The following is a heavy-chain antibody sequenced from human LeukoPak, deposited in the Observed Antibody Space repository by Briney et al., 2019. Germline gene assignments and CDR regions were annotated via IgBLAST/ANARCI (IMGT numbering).Heavy chain of an antibody. CDR2: IIPIFGTA. Sequence: ASVKVSCKASGGTFSSYAISWVRQAPGQGLEWMGGIIPIFGTANYAQKFQGRVTITADKSTSTAYMVLSSLRSEDTAVYYCARKELGRWYFDYWGQGTLVTVSS. CDR3: ARKELGRWYFDY. D-gene: IGHD7-27*01. J-gene: IGHJ4*02. CDR1: GGTFSSYA. V-gene: IGHV1-69*06.